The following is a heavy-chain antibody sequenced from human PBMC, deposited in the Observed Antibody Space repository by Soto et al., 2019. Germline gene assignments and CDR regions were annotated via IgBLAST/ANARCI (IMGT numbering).Heavy chain of an antibody. CDR1: GYTFSNYG. Sequence: ASVKVSCKASGYTFSNYGLNWVRQAPGQGLEWMGWVNANNGRTNYAQNLQGRVSMTRDTSTSTAYMELSSLRFDDTAVYYCARDIESVTAKHFFYNYAMDVWGEGTTDTVS. J-gene: IGHJ6*02. V-gene: IGHV1-18*01. D-gene: IGHD2-2*02. CDR3: ARDIESVTAKHFFYNYAMDV. CDR2: VNANNGRT.